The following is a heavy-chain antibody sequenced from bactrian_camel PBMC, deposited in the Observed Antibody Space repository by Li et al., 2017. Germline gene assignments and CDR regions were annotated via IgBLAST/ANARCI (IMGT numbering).Heavy chain of an antibody. CDR1: GYIFSGCG. V-gene: IGHV3S60*01. Sequence: QLVESGGGSVQAGGSLKLSCVGSGYIFSGCGMGWHRQAPGKEREGVSCISRSGGNTSYTDSVKGRFTISRDNAKKTLYLQMNGLKPEDTAMYYCAALWSQYDTCSRVASLYGYRGQGTQVTVS. J-gene: IGHJ4*01. CDR3: AALWSQYDTCSRVASLYGY. CDR2: ISRSGGNT. D-gene: IGHD3*01.